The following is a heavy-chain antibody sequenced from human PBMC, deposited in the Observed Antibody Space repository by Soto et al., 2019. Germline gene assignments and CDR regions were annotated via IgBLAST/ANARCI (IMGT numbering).Heavy chain of an antibody. V-gene: IGHV1-69*13. D-gene: IGHD6-19*01. Sequence: SVKVSCKASRVAFSKFIVTWVRQAPGLGLEWVGGIIPIFGTANYAQKFQGRVTITADESTSTSYMEVNNLRSEDTAVYYCAKVRYSSPMGYYYGMDVWGQGTTVTVPS. CDR2: IIPIFGTA. CDR1: RVAFSKFI. J-gene: IGHJ6*02. CDR3: AKVRYSSPMGYYYGMDV.